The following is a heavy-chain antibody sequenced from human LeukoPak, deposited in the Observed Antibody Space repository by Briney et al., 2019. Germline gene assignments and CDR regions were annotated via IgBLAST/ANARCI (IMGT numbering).Heavy chain of an antibody. D-gene: IGHD4-23*01. CDR3: AKDLSSNTVVPGVY. Sequence: PGGSLRLSCAASGFTFSNYNMNWVRQAPGKGLEWISFISNTASMIFYTDSVKGRFTISRDNSKNTLYLQMNSLRAEDTAVYYCAKDLSSNTVVPGVYWGQGTLVTVSS. CDR2: ISNTASMI. J-gene: IGHJ4*02. V-gene: IGHV3-48*01. CDR1: GFTFSNYN.